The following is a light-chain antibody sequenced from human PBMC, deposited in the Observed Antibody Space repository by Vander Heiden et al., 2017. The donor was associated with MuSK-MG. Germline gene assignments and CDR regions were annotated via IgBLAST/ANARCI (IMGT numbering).Light chain of an antibody. CDR3: QQDDSYPQT. CDR1: QGISSY. CDR2: AAS. J-gene: IGKJ1*01. Sequence: AIRMTQSPSSFSASTGDRVTITCRASQGISSYLAWYQQKPGKAPKLLIYAASTLRSGVPSRFSGSGSGTDFTLTISCLQSEDFATYYCQQDDSYPQTFGQGTKVEIK. V-gene: IGKV1-8*01.